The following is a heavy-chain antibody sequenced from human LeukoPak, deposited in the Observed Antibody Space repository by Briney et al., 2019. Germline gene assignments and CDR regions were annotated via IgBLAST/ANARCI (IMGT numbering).Heavy chain of an antibody. V-gene: IGHV4-61*01. CDR3: AGGGASSIPLDY. Sequence: PSETLSLTCTVSGGSIGGNSYWSWIRQPPGKGPEWIGHISNSGSTYYSPSLSSRVTISLDTSKNQFSLKLRSVTAADTAVYYCAGGGASSIPLDYWDRGTLVTVSS. D-gene: IGHD1-26*01. CDR2: ISNSGST. J-gene: IGHJ4*02. CDR1: GGSIGGNSY.